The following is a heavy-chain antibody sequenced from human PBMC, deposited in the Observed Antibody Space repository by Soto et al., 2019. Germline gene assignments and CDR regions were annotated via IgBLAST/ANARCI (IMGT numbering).Heavy chain of an antibody. J-gene: IGHJ2*01. CDR2: IYYSGST. V-gene: IGHV4-59*08. CDR1: GGSISSYY. Sequence: QVQLQESGPGLVKPSETLSLTCTVSGGSISSYYWSWIRQPPGKGLEWIGYIYYSGSTNYNPSLTSRLTISVDTSTTQFSLKLSSVTAADTAVYYCARFNWYFDLWGRGTLVTVSS. CDR3: ARFNWYFDL.